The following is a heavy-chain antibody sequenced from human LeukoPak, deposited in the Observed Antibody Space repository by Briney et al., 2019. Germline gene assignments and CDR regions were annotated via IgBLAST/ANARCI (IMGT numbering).Heavy chain of an antibody. D-gene: IGHD5-24*01. J-gene: IGHJ4*02. Sequence: PSETLSLTCTVSGGSISNYYWSWIRQPPGKGLEWIGYIYYSGSTNYNPSLKSRVTISVDTSKNQFSLKLSSVTAADTAVYYCARTRRDGLQPAWIDYWGQGTLVTVSS. V-gene: IGHV4-59*12. CDR2: IYYSGST. CDR1: GGSISNYY. CDR3: ARTRRDGLQPAWIDY.